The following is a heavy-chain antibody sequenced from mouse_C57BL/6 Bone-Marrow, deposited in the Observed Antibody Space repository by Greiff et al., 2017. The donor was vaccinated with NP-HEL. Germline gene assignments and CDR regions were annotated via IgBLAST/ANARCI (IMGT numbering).Heavy chain of an antibody. CDR3: ARHYYGSSYEGYY. Sequence: VQLQQPGAELVKPGASVKLSCKASGYTFTSYWMHWVKQRPGQGLEWIGMIHPNSGSTNYNEKFKSKATLTVDKSSSTAYMQLSSLTSEDSAVYYCARHYYGSSYEGYYWGQGTTLTVSS. D-gene: IGHD1-1*01. CDR2: IHPNSGST. V-gene: IGHV1-64*01. J-gene: IGHJ2*01. CDR1: GYTFTSYW.